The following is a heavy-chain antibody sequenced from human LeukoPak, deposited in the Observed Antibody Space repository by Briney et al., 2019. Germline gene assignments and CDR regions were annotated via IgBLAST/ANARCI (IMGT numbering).Heavy chain of an antibody. V-gene: IGHV1-24*01. CDR2: FDPEDGET. CDR3: AKVDDLLGWFDP. D-gene: IGHD2-15*01. J-gene: IGHJ5*02. CDR1: GYTLTELS. Sequence: ASVKVSCKVSGYTLTELSMHWVRQAPGKGLEWMGGFDPEDGETIYAQKFQGRVTMTEDTSTDTAYMELSSLRAEDTAVYYCAKVDDLLGWFDPWGQGTLVTVSS.